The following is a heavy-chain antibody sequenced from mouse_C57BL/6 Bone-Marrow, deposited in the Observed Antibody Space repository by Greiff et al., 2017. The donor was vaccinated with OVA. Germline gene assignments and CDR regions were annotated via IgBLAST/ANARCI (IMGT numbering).Heavy chain of an antibody. D-gene: IGHD2-3*01. CDR1: GYAFSSSW. CDR3: ARHEDGYYASYFDY. Sequence: VQLVESGPELVKPGASVKISCKASGYAFSSSWMNWVKQRPGKGLEWIGRIYPGDGDTNYHGKFKGKATLTADKSSSTAYMQRSGLTSEDSAVYCCARHEDGYYASYFDYWGQGTTLTVSS. J-gene: IGHJ2*01. V-gene: IGHV1-82*01. CDR2: IYPGDGDT.